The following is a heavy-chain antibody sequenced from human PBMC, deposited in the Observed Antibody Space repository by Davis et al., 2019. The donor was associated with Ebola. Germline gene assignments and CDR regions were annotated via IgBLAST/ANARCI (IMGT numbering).Heavy chain of an antibody. CDR1: GGSISSYY. Sequence: PSETLSLTCTVSGGSISSYYWSWIRQPPGKGLEWIGYIYYSGSTNYNPSLKSRVTISVDTSKNQFSLKLSSVTAADTAVYYCAKSNLDLPGYYYYGMDVWGQGTTVTVSS. V-gene: IGHV4-59*01. J-gene: IGHJ6*02. CDR2: IYYSGST. D-gene: IGHD3/OR15-3a*01. CDR3: AKSNLDLPGYYYYGMDV.